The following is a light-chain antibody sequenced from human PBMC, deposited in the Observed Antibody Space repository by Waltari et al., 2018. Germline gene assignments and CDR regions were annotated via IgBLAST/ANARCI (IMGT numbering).Light chain of an antibody. CDR1: QGISNY. J-gene: IGKJ5*01. CDR2: AAS. CDR3: QQYNSYPIT. Sequence: DIQMTQSPSSLSASVGDSVTITCRASQGISNYLAWFQQKPVKAPKTLIYAASSLKIDVPSKFSASGSGTDFTPTITSLQPKHFTTYYCQQYNSYPITFGQGTRLEIK. V-gene: IGKV1-16*02.